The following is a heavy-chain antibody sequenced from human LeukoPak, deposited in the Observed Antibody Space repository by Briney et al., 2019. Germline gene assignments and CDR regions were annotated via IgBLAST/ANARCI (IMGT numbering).Heavy chain of an antibody. D-gene: IGHD3-22*01. CDR2: IYYSGST. CDR1: GFTVSSNY. V-gene: IGHV4-59*02. CDR3: ARVGVDSSGYYYLLDY. J-gene: IGHJ4*02. Sequence: GSLRLSCAASGFTVSSNYMSWIRQPPGKGLEWIGYIYYSGSTNYNPSLKSRVTISVDTSKNQFSLKLSSVTAADTAVYYCARVGVDSSGYYYLLDYWGQGTLVTVSS.